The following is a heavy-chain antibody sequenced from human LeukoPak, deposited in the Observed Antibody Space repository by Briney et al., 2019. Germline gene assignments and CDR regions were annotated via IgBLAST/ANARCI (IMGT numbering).Heavy chain of an antibody. J-gene: IGHJ6*02. Sequence: GRSLRLSCAASGFTFSSYAMHWVRQAPGKGLEWVAVISYDGSSKYYADSVKGRFTISRDNSKNTLYLQMNSLRAEDTAVYYCARVRSSSSVHYYYYYYGMDVWGQGTTVTVSS. CDR3: ARVRSSSSVHYYYYYYGMDV. V-gene: IGHV3-30-3*01. CDR2: ISYDGSSK. D-gene: IGHD6-6*01. CDR1: GFTFSSYA.